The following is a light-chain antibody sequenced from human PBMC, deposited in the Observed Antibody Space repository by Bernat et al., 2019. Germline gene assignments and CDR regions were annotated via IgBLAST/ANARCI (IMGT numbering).Light chain of an antibody. CDR1: SSNIGNNY. CDR2: END. J-gene: IGLJ1*01. V-gene: IGLV1-51*02. CDR3: ATWDSSLSAWV. Sequence: QSVLTQPPSVSAAPGQKVTISCSGSSSNIGNNYVSWYQQLPGTAPKLLIYENDKRPSGIPDRFSGSKSGTSATLGITGLQTGDEADYYCATWDSSLSAWVFGTGTEVTVL.